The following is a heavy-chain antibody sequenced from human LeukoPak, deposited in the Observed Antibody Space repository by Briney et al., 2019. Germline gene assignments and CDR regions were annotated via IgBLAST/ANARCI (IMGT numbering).Heavy chain of an antibody. CDR2: IGINGRSI. J-gene: IGHJ4*02. D-gene: IGHD4-17*01. V-gene: IGHV3-23*01. CDR1: GFTLSNYA. Sequence: GGSLRLSCAASGFTLSNYAMSWVRQAPGKGLEWVSVIGINGRSIYYADFVKGRFTISRDNSKNTLYLQMNSLRVEGTALYFCAKSGYGDSAIFDYWGQGTLVTVSS. CDR3: AKSGYGDSAIFDY.